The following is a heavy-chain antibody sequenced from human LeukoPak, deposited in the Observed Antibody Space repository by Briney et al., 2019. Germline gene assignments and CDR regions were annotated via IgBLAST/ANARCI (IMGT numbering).Heavy chain of an antibody. CDR3: ARGYRSGSYYSY. CDR2: INPNSGGT. D-gene: IGHD3-10*01. V-gene: IGHV1-2*02. CDR1: GYTFTGYY. Sequence: ASVKVSCKASGYTFTGYYIHWVRQAPGQGLEGMGWINPNSGGTQYDQKFQGRVTMTRDTSITTAHMDLSRLRSDDTAVYYCARGYRSGSYYSYWGQGPLVTVSS. J-gene: IGHJ1*01.